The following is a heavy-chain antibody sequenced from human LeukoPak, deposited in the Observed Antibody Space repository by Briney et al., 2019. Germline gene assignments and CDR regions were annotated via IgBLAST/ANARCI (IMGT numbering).Heavy chain of an antibody. CDR1: GFSLTTSGMC. D-gene: IGHD3-3*01. Sequence: SGPALVKPTQTLTLTCTFSGFSLTTSGMCVNWIRQPPGKALEWLARIDWDDDKYYTTSLKTRLTISKDTSKNQVVLTMTNMDPVDTATYYCARILGVYRPPDVWGKGTTVTVSS. V-gene: IGHV2-70*11. CDR2: IDWDDDK. J-gene: IGHJ6*04. CDR3: ARILGVYRPPDV.